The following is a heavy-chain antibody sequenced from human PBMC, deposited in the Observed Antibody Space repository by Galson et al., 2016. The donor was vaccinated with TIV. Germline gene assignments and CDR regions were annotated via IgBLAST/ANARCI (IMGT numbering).Heavy chain of an antibody. V-gene: IGHV3-23*01. J-gene: IGHJ4*02. CDR2: ISGSGLST. Sequence: SLRLSCAVSGFTFSSYGMRWVRQAPGKGPDWVSDISGSGLSTYYADSVKGRFTISRDNSKNTLYLQMNSLTVEDTAVYYCAKDFVRAAHVPEAGINDYWGQGTLVTVSS. CDR3: AKDFVRAAHVPEAGINDY. D-gene: IGHD6-19*01. CDR1: GFTFSSYG.